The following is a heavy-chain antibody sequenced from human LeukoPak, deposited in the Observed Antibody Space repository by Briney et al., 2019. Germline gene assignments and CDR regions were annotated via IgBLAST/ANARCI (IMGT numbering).Heavy chain of an antibody. V-gene: IGHV4-30-2*03. CDR3: ARLYDRESSFDY. CDR1: GGSISSGGYS. D-gene: IGHD3-3*01. Sequence: SETLSLTCAVSGGSISSGGYSWSWIRQPPGKGLEWIGYIYHSGSTYYNPSLKSRVSISVDTSKNQFSLKLSSVTAADTAVYYCARLYDRESSFDYWGQGTLVTVSS. J-gene: IGHJ4*02. CDR2: IYHSGST.